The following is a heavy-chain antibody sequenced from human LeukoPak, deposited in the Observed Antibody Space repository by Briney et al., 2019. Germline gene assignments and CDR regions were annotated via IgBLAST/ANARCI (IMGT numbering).Heavy chain of an antibody. CDR2: ISSSSSTI. CDR1: GFTFSSYS. D-gene: IGHD3-9*01. Sequence: PGGSLRLSCAASGFTFSSYSMNWVRQAPGKGLEWVSYISSSSSTIYYADSVKGRFTISRDNAKNSLYLQMNSLRDEDTAVYYRALSPYDILTGYPLYYFDYWGQGTLVTVSS. CDR3: ALSPYDILTGYPLYYFDY. V-gene: IGHV3-48*02. J-gene: IGHJ4*02.